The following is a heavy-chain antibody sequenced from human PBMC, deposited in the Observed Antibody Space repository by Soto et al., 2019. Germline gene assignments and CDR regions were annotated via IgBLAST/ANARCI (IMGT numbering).Heavy chain of an antibody. CDR3: AKHYYFDRSGTDY. CDR1: GFNFSSYP. V-gene: IGHV3-23*01. J-gene: IGHJ4*02. CDR2: SRGSGDST. Sequence: GGSLRLCYTASGFNFSSYPMTWARHAPGEGLEXVSASRGSGDSTYFDDSVKGGRTISRDNAKNPLYLQVSSLRVEDTTIYYCAKHYYFDRSGTDYWGQGALVTVSS. D-gene: IGHD3-22*01.